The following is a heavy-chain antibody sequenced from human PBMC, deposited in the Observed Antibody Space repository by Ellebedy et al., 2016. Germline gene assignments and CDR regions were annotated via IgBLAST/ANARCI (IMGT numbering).Heavy chain of an antibody. J-gene: IGHJ4*02. CDR2: IKEDGSDK. CDR3: ARSDGDYDFDY. Sequence: GGSLRLSXAATGFTFSSYWMSWVRQAPGKGLEWVANIKEDGSDKYYLDSVKGRFTVSRDNAKNSLYLQMNSLRAEDTAVYYCARSDGDYDFDYWGQGTLVTVSS. CDR1: GFTFSSYW. D-gene: IGHD4-17*01. V-gene: IGHV3-7*03.